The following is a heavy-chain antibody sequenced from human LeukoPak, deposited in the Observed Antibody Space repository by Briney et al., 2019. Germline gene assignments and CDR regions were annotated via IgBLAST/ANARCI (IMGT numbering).Heavy chain of an antibody. D-gene: IGHD1-26*01. CDR3: ARDLFPGEWELPYWFDP. Sequence: ASVKVSCKASGYTFTSYYMHWVRQAPGQGLEWMGIINPSGGSTSYAQKFQGRVTMTRDTSTSTVYMELSSLRSEDTAVYYCARDLFPGEWELPYWFDPWGQGTLVTVSS. CDR2: INPSGGST. V-gene: IGHV1-46*01. CDR1: GYTFTSYY. J-gene: IGHJ5*02.